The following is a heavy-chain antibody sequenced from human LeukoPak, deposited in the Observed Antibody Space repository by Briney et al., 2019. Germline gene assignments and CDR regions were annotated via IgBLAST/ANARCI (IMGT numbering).Heavy chain of an antibody. V-gene: IGHV4-39*01. CDR3: ARRRSAYYGAFDI. CDR2: IYYSGST. J-gene: IGHJ3*02. Sequence: SETLSLTCTVSGGSISSSTYCWGWIRQPPGKGLEWIGSIYYSGSTYYNPSLKSRVTISVDRSKTQFSLKVTSVTAADTAVYYCARRRSAYYGAFDIWGQGKMVTVSS. D-gene: IGHD3-16*01. CDR1: GGSISSSTYC.